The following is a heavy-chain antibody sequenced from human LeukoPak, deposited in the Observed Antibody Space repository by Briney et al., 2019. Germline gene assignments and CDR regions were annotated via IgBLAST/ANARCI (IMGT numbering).Heavy chain of an antibody. D-gene: IGHD5-12*01. CDR3: ARGTGSWLRLTRWFDP. Sequence: ASVKVSCKASGYTFTNYDINWVRQATGQGLEWMGWMNPNSGNTDYAQKFQGRVAMTRNTSISTAYMELSSLVSEDTAVYYCARGTGSWLRLTRWFDPWGQGTLVTVSS. V-gene: IGHV1-8*01. CDR2: MNPNSGNT. J-gene: IGHJ5*02. CDR1: GYTFTNYD.